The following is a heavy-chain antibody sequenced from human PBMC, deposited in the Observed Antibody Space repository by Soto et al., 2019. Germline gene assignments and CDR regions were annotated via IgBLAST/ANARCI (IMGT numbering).Heavy chain of an antibody. D-gene: IGHD1-26*01. CDR3: ARVIEVGATLSYVFDY. J-gene: IGHJ4*02. Sequence: GGSLRLSCAASGFIFSSYGMHWVRQAPGKGLEWVAVIWYDGSNKYYADSVKGRFTISRDNSKNTLYLQMNSLRAEDTAVYYCARVIEVGATLSYVFDYWGQGTLVTVSS. CDR1: GFIFSSYG. V-gene: IGHV3-33*01. CDR2: IWYDGSNK.